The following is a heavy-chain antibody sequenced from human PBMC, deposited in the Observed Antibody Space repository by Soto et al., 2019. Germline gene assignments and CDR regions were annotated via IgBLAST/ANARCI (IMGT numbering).Heavy chain of an antibody. D-gene: IGHD6-19*01. Sequence: EVQLVESGGGLVQPGGSLRLSCAASGFTFSSYSMNWVRQAPGKGLEWVSYISSSSSTIYYADSVKGRFTISRDNAKNSLYLQMISLRAEDTAVYYCARVGSGWYFDFWGQGTLVTVSS. CDR2: ISSSSSTI. J-gene: IGHJ4*02. CDR1: GFTFSSYS. V-gene: IGHV3-48*01. CDR3: ARVGSGWYFDF.